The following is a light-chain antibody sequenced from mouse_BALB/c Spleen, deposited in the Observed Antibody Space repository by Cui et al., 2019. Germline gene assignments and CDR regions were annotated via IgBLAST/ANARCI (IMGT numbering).Light chain of an antibody. V-gene: IGKV6-23*01. CDR3: QQYSSYPRT. J-gene: IGKJ1*01. CDR2: WAS. Sequence: DIVMTQSHKFMSTSVGDRVSITCKASQDVGTAVAWYQQKPGQSPKLLIYWASTRHTGVPYRFTGSGSGTDFTLTISNVQSEDLADYFCQQYSSYPRTFGGGTKLEIK. CDR1: QDVGTA.